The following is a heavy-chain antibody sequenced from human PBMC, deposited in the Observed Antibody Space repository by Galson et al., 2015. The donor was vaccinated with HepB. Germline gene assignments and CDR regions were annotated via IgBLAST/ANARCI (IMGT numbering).Heavy chain of an antibody. CDR3: TRDLLRISMTRGIVVPMGGY. J-gene: IGHJ4*02. Sequence: SVKVSCKVSGDIFTRYGISWVRQVPGQGLEWMGWISAYKGNTKYAQKFQGRVTMTTDTSTNTAYMELRSLTSDDTAMYYCTRDLLRISMTRGIVVPMGGYWGQGTLVTVSP. D-gene: IGHD3-10*01. V-gene: IGHV1-18*01. CDR1: GDIFTRYG. CDR2: ISAYKGNT.